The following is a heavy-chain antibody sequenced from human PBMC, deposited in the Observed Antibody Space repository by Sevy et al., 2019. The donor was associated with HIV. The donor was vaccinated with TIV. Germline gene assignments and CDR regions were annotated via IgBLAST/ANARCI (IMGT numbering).Heavy chain of an antibody. CDR1: GFTFSRYG. CDR2: IRYDGSNK. V-gene: IGHV3-30*02. J-gene: IGHJ2*01. CDR3: ASGLAYWYFDL. D-gene: IGHD2-15*01. Sequence: GGSLRLSCAASGFTFSRYGMHWVRQSPGKGLEWVAFIRYDGSNKYFADSVKGRFTISRANSDNTLFLQMNSLRAEGSAVYYCASGLAYWYFDLWGRGTLVTVSS.